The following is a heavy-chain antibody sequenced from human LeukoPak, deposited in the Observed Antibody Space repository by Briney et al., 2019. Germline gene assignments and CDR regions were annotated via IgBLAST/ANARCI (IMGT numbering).Heavy chain of an antibody. J-gene: IGHJ4*02. V-gene: IGHV4-38-2*02. CDR1: GYSISSGYY. D-gene: IGHD1-26*01. Sequence: PSETLSLTCTVSGYSISSGYYWGWIRQPPGKGLEWIGSIYHSGSTNYNPSLKSRVTISVDTSKNQFSLKLSSVTAADTAVYYCARPLRYSGSYYDYWGQGTLVTVSS. CDR3: ARPLRYSGSYYDY. CDR2: IYHSGST.